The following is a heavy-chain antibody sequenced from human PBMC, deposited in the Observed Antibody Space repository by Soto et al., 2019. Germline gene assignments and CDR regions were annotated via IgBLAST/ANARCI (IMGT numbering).Heavy chain of an antibody. CDR3: ARSIIYYDSSGSRGYHVDY. V-gene: IGHV1-69*13. CDR1: GGTFSSYA. J-gene: IGHJ4*02. Sequence: ASVKVSCKASGGTFSSYAISWVRLAPGQGLEWMGWIIPMVGTADDAQKFQGRVPITADESTSTAYMELSSLRSEDTAVYYCARSIIYYDSSGSRGYHVDYWGQGTLVTVSS. D-gene: IGHD3-22*01. CDR2: IIPMVGTA.